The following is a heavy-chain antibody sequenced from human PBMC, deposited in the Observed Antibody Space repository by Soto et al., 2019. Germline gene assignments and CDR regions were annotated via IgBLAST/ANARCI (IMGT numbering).Heavy chain of an antibody. V-gene: IGHV4-30-2*01. CDR3: ASLHFDILTGYYAFDL. Sequence: SETLSLTCTVSGGSINSGGYSWTWIRQPPGKGLEWIGFISHTGTTNYNPSLKSRVTISLDTSKNQFSLKLSSATAADTGIYYCASLHFDILTGYYAFDLWGQGTMVAVS. J-gene: IGHJ3*01. D-gene: IGHD3-9*01. CDR1: GGSINSGGYS. CDR2: ISHTGTT.